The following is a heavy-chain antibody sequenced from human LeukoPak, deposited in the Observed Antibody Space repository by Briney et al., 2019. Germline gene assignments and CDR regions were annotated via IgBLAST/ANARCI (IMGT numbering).Heavy chain of an antibody. CDR2: IWYDGSNK. CDR1: GFTFSTYG. CDR3: AKDRITMVRGVIDY. V-gene: IGHV3-33*06. Sequence: GRSLRLSCAASGFTFSTYGMHWVRQAPGKGLEWVAVIWYDGSNKYFADSVKGRFTISRDNSKNTLYLQMNSLRAEDTAVYYCAKDRITMVRGVIDYWGQGTLVTVSS. J-gene: IGHJ4*02. D-gene: IGHD3-10*01.